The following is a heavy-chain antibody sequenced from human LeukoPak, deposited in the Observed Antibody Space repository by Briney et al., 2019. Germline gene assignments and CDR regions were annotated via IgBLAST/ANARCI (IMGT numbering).Heavy chain of an antibody. CDR3: ARFNPDWYFDL. V-gene: IGHV4-38-2*02. Sequence: SETLSLTCTVSGYSISSGYYWGWIRQPPGKGLEWIGSIYHSGSTYYNPSLKSRVTISVDTSKNQFSLKLSSVTAAATAVYYCARFNPDWYFDLWGRGTLVTVSS. CDR1: GYSISSGYY. J-gene: IGHJ2*01. CDR2: IYHSGST. D-gene: IGHD1-14*01.